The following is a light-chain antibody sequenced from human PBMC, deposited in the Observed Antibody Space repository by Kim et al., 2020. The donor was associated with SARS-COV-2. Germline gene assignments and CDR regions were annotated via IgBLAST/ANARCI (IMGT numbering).Light chain of an antibody. CDR3: QQYNSVAWS. CDR2: AAS. Sequence: DIHLTQSPSSLSASVGDNINITCRASQGIHNYLAWYQQKPGKVPSLLIFAASTLHSGVPSRVSGSRSGTDFTLVINNLQPEDVATYYCQQYNSVAWSFGQGTTVDIK. CDR1: QGIHNY. V-gene: IGKV1-27*01. J-gene: IGKJ1*01.